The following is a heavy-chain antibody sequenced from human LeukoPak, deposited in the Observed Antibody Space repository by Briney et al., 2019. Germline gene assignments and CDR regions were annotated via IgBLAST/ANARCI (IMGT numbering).Heavy chain of an antibody. D-gene: IGHD2-15*01. CDR3: AKAILQARYCSGGSCYLFDY. CDR2: ISGSGGST. V-gene: IGHV3-23*01. Sequence: PGGSLRLSCAASEFTFSSYAMSWVRQAPGKGLEWVSAISGSGGSTYYADSVKGRFTISRDNSKNTLYLQMNSLRAEDTAVYYCAKAILQARYCSGGSCYLFDYWGQGTLVTVSS. CDR1: EFTFSSYA. J-gene: IGHJ4*02.